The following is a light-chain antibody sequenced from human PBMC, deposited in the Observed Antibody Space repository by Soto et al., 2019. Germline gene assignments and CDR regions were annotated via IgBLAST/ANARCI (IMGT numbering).Light chain of an antibody. Sequence: QSALTQPASLFGSPGQSITISCTGTGSDIGAYNYVSWYQQHPGKAPKLMIYGVSNRPSGVSNRFSGSKSGNTASLTISGLQAEDEADYYCNSYTTSSAPVFGTGTKVTVL. J-gene: IGLJ1*01. CDR1: GSDIGAYNY. CDR2: GVS. CDR3: NSYTTSSAPV. V-gene: IGLV2-14*01.